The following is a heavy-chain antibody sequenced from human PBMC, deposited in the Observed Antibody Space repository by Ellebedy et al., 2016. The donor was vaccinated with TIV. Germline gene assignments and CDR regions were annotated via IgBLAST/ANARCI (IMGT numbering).Heavy chain of an antibody. V-gene: IGHV4-59*08. CDR1: GGSIRSYY. Sequence: MPSETLSLTCTVPGGSIRSYYWSRIRQPPGKGLEWIGYIYYSGSTNYNPSLKSRVTISVDTSKNPFSLKLSSVTAADTAVYYCASAHDYGDYYYYGMDVWGQGTTVTVSS. J-gene: IGHJ6*02. CDR2: IYYSGST. CDR3: ASAHDYGDYYYYGMDV. D-gene: IGHD4-17*01.